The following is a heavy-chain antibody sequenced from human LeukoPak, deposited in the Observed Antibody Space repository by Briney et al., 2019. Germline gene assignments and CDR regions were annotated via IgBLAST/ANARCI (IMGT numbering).Heavy chain of an antibody. D-gene: IGHD1-26*01. CDR2: ISGSGAST. V-gene: IGHV3-23*01. J-gene: IGHJ4*02. Sequence: GGSLRLSCLTSGFTFSTNAMSWVRQAPGKGLEWISGISGSGASTYYADSVAGRFTISRDNSRNTLYLQMNSLRGDDTAVYYCAKDVGKWESLHFFDYWGQGTLVTVSS. CDR3: AKDVGKWESLHFFDY. CDR1: GFTFSTNA.